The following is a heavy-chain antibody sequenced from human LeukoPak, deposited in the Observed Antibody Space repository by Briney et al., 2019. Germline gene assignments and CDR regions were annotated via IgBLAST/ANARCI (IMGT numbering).Heavy chain of an antibody. CDR2: IHYIGST. J-gene: IGHJ4*02. Sequence: SETLSLTCTVSRGSISSSTYYWAWIRHPPGKGLERIGTIHYIGSTYSNSSPKSRLKISVDTSQSQCSLRLSSVTAADTAVYYCARLGGYYAPPDYWAQGTLVTVPS. D-gene: IGHD3-10*01. CDR3: ARLGGYYAPPDY. CDR1: RGSISSSTYY. V-gene: IGHV4-39*01.